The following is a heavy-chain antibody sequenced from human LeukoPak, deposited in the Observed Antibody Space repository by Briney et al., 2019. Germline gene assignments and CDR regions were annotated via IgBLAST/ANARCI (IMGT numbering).Heavy chain of an antibody. Sequence: GGSLRLSCAASGFTFSDYYMSWIRQAPGKGLEWVSYISRGGSTVYYADSVKDRFTISRDNAKNSLYLQMNSLTADDTAVYYCAKAQQQLVTFDYCGQGTLVTVSS. V-gene: IGHV3-11*01. J-gene: IGHJ4*02. CDR1: GFTFSDYY. D-gene: IGHD6-13*01. CDR2: ISRGGSTV. CDR3: AKAQQQLVTFDY.